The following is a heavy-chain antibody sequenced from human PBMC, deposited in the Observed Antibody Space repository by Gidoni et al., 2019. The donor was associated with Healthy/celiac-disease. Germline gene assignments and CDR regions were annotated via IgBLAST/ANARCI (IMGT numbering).Heavy chain of an antibody. V-gene: IGHV3-15*01. J-gene: IGHJ4*02. CDR1: GFTFSNAW. D-gene: IGHD6-13*01. Sequence: EVQLVESGGGLVKPGWSLRLSCAASGFTFSNAWMSWVRQAPGNGLEWVGRIKSKTDGRTTDYAAPVKGRFTISRDDSKNTLYLQMNSLKTEDTAVYYCTTGEQTEDYWGQGTLVTVSS. CDR2: IKSKTDGRTT. CDR3: TTGEQTEDY.